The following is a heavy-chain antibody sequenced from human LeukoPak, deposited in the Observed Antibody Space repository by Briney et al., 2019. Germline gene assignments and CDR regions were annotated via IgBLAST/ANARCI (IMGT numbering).Heavy chain of an antibody. CDR1: GFTFSSYG. Sequence: PGRSLRLSCAASGFTFSSYGMHWVRQAPGKGLEWVAVIWYDGGNKYYADSVKGRFTISRDNSKNTLYLQMNSLRAEDTAVYYCALSIAARPYYFDYWGQGALVTVSS. D-gene: IGHD6-6*01. J-gene: IGHJ4*02. CDR2: IWYDGGNK. V-gene: IGHV3-33*01. CDR3: ALSIAARPYYFDY.